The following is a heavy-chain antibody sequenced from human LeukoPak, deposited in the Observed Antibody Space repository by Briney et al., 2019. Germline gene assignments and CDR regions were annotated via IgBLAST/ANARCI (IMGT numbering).Heavy chain of an antibody. V-gene: IGHV4-34*01. J-gene: IGHJ4*02. CDR2: INHSGST. CDR3: ARDRPSAAGPYYFDY. D-gene: IGHD6-13*01. Sequence: SETLSLTCAVYGGSFSGYYWSWIRQPPGKGLEWIGEINHSGSTNYNPSLKSRVTISVDTSKNQFSLKLSSVTAADTAVYYCARDRPSAAGPYYFDYWGQGTLVTVSS. CDR1: GGSFSGYY.